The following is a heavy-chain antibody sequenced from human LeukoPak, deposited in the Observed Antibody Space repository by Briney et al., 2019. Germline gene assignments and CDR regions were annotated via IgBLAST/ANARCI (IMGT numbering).Heavy chain of an antibody. CDR1: GYTFTSYA. CDR3: ARVSRSRGEWLFDY. D-gene: IGHD3-3*01. Sequence: ASVKVSCKASGYTFTSYAMNWVRQAPGQGLEWMGWINTNTGNPTYVQGFTGRFVFSLDTSVSTAYLQISSPKTEDTAVYYCARVSRSRGEWLFDYWGQGTLVSVSS. CDR2: INTNTGNP. J-gene: IGHJ4*02. V-gene: IGHV7-4-1*02.